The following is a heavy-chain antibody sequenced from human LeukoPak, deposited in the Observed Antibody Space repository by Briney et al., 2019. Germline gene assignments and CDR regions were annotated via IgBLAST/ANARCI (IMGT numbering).Heavy chain of an antibody. J-gene: IGHJ4*02. CDR2: IKQSGST. Sequence: SETLSLTCAIYGGSFSGYYWSWIRQTPGKGLEWIGEIKQSGSTNYNPSLKSRVTMSVDTSKNQFSLELNSVTAADTAVYYCARRVATNPYYYDSNGYYGYWGQGTLVAVSS. CDR3: ARRVATNPYYYDSNGYYGY. D-gene: IGHD3-22*01. V-gene: IGHV4-34*01. CDR1: GGSFSGYY.